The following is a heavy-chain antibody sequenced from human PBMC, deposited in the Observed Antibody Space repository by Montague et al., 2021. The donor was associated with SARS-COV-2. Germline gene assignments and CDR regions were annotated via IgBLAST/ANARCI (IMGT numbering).Heavy chain of an antibody. Sequence: CAISGDSVSSNSAAWNWIRQSPSRGLEWLGRTYYRSKWYNDYAVSVKSRVTINPDTSKNQFSLQLNSVTPEDTAVYYCARGIWFGELLTCYYYYGMDVWGQGTTVTVSS. CDR1: GDSVSSNSAA. J-gene: IGHJ6*02. V-gene: IGHV6-1*01. CDR3: ARGIWFGELLTCYYYYGMDV. CDR2: TYYRSKWYN. D-gene: IGHD3-10*01.